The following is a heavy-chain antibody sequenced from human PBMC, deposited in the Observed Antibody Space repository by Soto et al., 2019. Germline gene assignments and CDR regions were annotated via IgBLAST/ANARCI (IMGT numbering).Heavy chain of an antibody. CDR2: ISGSGGST. V-gene: IGHV3-23*01. CDR1: GFTFSSYA. Sequence: GGSLRLSCAAPGFTFSSYAMSWVRQAPGKGLEWVSAISGSGGSTYYADSVKGRFAISRDNSKNTLYLQMNSLRAEDTAVYYCAKDLFIAAAGTEHDYWGQGTLVTVSS. D-gene: IGHD6-13*01. J-gene: IGHJ4*02. CDR3: AKDLFIAAAGTEHDY.